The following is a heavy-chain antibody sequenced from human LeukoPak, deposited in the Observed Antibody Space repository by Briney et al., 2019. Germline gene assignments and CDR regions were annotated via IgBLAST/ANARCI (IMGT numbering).Heavy chain of an antibody. D-gene: IGHD2-2*01. V-gene: IGHV3-21*01. CDR1: GFTFSSYS. J-gene: IGHJ4*02. CDR3: ARVVGYCSSTSCYGGYYFDY. CDR2: ISSSSSYI. Sequence: GGSLRLSCAASGFTFSSYSMNWVRQAPGKGLEWVSSISSSSSYIYYADSVKGRFTISRDNAKNLLYLQMNSLRAEDTAVYYCARVVGYCSSTSCYGGYYFDYWGQGTLVTVSS.